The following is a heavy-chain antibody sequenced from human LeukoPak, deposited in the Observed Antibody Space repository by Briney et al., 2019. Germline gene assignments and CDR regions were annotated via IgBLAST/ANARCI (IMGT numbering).Heavy chain of an antibody. CDR3: AREHYNDYMDV. CDR2: INWNGGST. D-gene: IGHD3-10*01. Sequence: GGSLRLSCAASGFTFDDYGMSWVRQAPGKGLEWVSGINWNGGSTHYADSVKGRFTISRDNADNSLYLQMNSLRAEDTALYYCAREHYNDYMDVWGKGTMVTVSS. J-gene: IGHJ6*03. CDR1: GFTFDDYG. V-gene: IGHV3-20*04.